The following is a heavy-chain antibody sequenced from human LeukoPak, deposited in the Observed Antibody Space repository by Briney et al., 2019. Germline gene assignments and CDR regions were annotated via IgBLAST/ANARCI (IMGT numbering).Heavy chain of an antibody. CDR3: ARVAGYCDSTSNCYSDY. J-gene: IGHJ4*02. CDR2: ISSRGNNI. V-gene: IGHV3-21*01. D-gene: IGHD2-2*01. CDR1: GFTFNIYT. Sequence: PEGSLRLSCAASGFTFNIYTINWVRQAPGKGLEWVSSISSRGNNIYYADSLRGRFTVSRDNAKNSLFLQMNRLRVEDTAGYYCARVAGYCDSTSNCYSDYWGQGTLVTVSS.